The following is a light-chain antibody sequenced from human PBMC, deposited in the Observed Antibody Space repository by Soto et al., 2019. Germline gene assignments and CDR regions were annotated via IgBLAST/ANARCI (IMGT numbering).Light chain of an antibody. V-gene: IGKV1-8*01. CDR3: KQYYSYPF. CDR2: AAS. CDR1: QGISSY. Sequence: AIRMTQSPSSFSASTGDRVTITCRASQGISSYLAWYQQKPGKAPKLLIYAASTLQSGVPSRFSGSGSGTDFTLTISCLQSEDFATYYCKQYYSYPFFGPGTKVDIK. J-gene: IGKJ3*01.